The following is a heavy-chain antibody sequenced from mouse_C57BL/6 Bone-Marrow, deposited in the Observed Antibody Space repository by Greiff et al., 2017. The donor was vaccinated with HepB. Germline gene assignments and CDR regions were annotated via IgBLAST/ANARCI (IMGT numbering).Heavy chain of an antibody. V-gene: IGHV1-82*01. CDR2: IYPGDGDT. Sequence: QVQLQQSGPELVKPGASVKISCKASGYAFSSSWMNWVKQRPGKGLEWIGRIYPGDGDTNYNGKFKGKATLTADNSSSTAYMQLSSLTSEDSAVYFCASITTVVDYWGQGTTLTVSS. CDR3: ASITTVVDY. J-gene: IGHJ2*01. CDR1: GYAFSSSW. D-gene: IGHD1-1*01.